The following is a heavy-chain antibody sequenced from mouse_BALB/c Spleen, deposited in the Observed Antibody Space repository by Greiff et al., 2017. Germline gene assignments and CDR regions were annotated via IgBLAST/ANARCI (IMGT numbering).Heavy chain of an antibody. D-gene: IGHD2-4*01. CDR3: ARRRPYDYAEGYYAMEY. J-gene: IGHJ4*01. CDR2: INPSTGYT. CDR1: GYTFTSYW. Sequence: QVQLQQSGAELAKPGASVKMSCKASGYTFTSYWMHWVKQRPGQGLEWIGYINPSTGYTEYNQKFKDKATLTADKSSSTAYMQLSSLTSEDSAVYYCARRRPYDYAEGYYAMEYWGEGTSVTVSS. V-gene: IGHV1-7*01.